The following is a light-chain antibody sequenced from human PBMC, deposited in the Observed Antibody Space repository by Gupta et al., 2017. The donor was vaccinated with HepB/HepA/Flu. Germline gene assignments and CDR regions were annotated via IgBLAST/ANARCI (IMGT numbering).Light chain of an antibody. J-gene: IGKJ4*01. V-gene: IGKV1-39*01. CDR1: QNINLY. CDR2: GAS. CDR3: QQSDSTLIT. Sequence: DIHMTQSPSSLSASIGDRVNITCRASQNINLYLNWYQQKPGQAPRLLISGASRVQSGVPSRFTGGGSGTXFTLTIXRLQPEDFATYCCQQSDSTLITFGXGTKVEIK.